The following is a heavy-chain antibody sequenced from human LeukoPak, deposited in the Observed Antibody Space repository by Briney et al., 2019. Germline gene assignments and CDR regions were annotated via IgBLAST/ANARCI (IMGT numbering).Heavy chain of an antibody. CDR1: GDSVSSSSAT. CDR3: ARGWNYIDS. Sequence: SQTLSLTCAISGDSVSSSSATWSWIRHSPSSGLECLGRTYCRSQWYNDYAVSVRSRITINPDTSKNQFSLHLNSVTPEDTAVYYCARGWNYIDSWGQGTLVTVSS. CDR2: TYCRSQWYN. J-gene: IGHJ4*02. V-gene: IGHV6-1*01. D-gene: IGHD1-1*01.